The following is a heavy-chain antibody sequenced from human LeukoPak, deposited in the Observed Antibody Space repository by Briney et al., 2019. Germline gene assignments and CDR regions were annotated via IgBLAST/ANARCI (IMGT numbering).Heavy chain of an antibody. CDR3: ARDYRGAAGGRFDF. J-gene: IGHJ4*02. CDR1: GFTFSSYW. V-gene: IGHV3-7*01. D-gene: IGHD6-13*01. CDR2: IKQDGSEK. Sequence: GSLRLSCAASGFTFSSYWMSWVRQAPGKGLEWVANIKQDGSEKYYVDSVKGRFTISRDNAKNSLYLQMNSLRAEDTAVYYCARDYRGAAGGRFDFWGQGTLVTVSS.